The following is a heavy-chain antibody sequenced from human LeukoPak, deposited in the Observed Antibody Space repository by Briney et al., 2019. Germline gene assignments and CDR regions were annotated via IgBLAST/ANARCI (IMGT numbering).Heavy chain of an antibody. Sequence: GGSLRLSCAASGFTFSSYGMHWVRQAPGKGLEWVAFIRYDGSNKYYAVSEKGRFTISRDNSKNTLYLQMNSLRADDTAVYYCAKDDWVIAAAVRLYYYYYGIDVWGQGTTVTVSS. J-gene: IGHJ6*02. CDR1: GFTFSSYG. V-gene: IGHV3-30*02. CDR2: IRYDGSNK. D-gene: IGHD6-13*01. CDR3: AKDDWVIAAAVRLYYYYYGIDV.